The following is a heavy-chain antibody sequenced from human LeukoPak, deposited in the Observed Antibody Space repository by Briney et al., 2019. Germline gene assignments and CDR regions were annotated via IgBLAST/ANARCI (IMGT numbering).Heavy chain of an antibody. V-gene: IGHV5-10-1*01. CDR3: AYYDISTGYYTGLDY. J-gene: IGHJ4*02. CDR2: IDPSDSYT. D-gene: IGHD3-9*01. CDR1: GYSFTSYW. Sequence: GESLRISCKGSGYSFTSYWISWVRQMPGKGLEWMGRIDPSDSYTNYSPSFQGHVTISADKSITTAYLQWSSLKASDTALYYCAYYDISTGYYTGLDYWGQGTLVTVSS.